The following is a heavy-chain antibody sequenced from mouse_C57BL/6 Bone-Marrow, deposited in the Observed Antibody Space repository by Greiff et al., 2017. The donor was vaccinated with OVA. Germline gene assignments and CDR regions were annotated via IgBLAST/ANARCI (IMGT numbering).Heavy chain of an antibody. V-gene: IGHV5-17*01. CDR3: ARDHYGSSWYFDV. CDR2: ISSGSSTI. J-gene: IGHJ1*03. D-gene: IGHD1-1*01. CDR1: GFTFSDYG. Sequence: EVKVVESGGGLVKPGGSLKLSCAASGFTFSDYGMHWVRQAPEKGLEWVAYISSGSSTIYYAATVKGRFTISRDNAKNTLFLQRTSLRSEDTAMYYCARDHYGSSWYFDVWGTGTTVTVSS.